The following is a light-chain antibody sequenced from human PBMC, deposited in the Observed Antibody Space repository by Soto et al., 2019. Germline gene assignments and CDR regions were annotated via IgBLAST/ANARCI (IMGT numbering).Light chain of an antibody. V-gene: IGKV3-20*01. J-gene: IGKJ1*01. CDR2: GAS. CDR3: QQYGSSPRT. Sequence: EIVLTQSACILSLSAGERATLSCRASQSVSNDFLAWYQQKPGQAPRLLIYGASTRATDVPDRFSGSGYGTDFTLTISRLETEDFAVFYCQQYGSSPRTFGQGTKVDIK. CDR1: QSVSNDF.